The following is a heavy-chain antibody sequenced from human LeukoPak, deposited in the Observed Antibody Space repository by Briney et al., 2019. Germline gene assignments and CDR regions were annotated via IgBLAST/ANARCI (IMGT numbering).Heavy chain of an antibody. Sequence: GGSLRLSCAASVVTLCSYAMSWVRQAPGKGLEWVSAISGSGGSTYSADSVKGRFTISRDNSKNTLYLQMNSLRAEDTAVYYCAKMAAAGTIPYYFDYWGQGTLVTVCS. J-gene: IGHJ4*02. D-gene: IGHD6-13*01. CDR3: AKMAAAGTIPYYFDY. CDR2: ISGSGGST. CDR1: VVTLCSYA. V-gene: IGHV3-23*01.